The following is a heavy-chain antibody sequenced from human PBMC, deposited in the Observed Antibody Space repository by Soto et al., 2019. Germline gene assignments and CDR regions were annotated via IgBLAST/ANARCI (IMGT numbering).Heavy chain of an antibody. CDR3: ARDRACGYYYYGMDV. CDR1: GGSISSGGYY. V-gene: IGHV4-31*02. J-gene: IGHJ6*02. D-gene: IGHD2-21*01. CDR2: IYYSGST. Sequence: SETLSLTCTVSGGSISSGGYYWSWIRQHPGKGLEWIGYIYYSGSTYYNPSLKSRVTISVDTSKNQFSLKLSSVTAADTAVYYCARDRACGYYYYGMDVWGQGTTVTVSS.